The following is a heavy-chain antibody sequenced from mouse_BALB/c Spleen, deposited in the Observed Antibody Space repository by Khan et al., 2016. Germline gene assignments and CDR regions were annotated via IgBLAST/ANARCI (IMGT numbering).Heavy chain of an antibody. D-gene: IGHD2-3*01. Sequence: QVQLKQSGPGLLQPPQTLPITCTASGYPLTSHGVHWVRQPPGKGLEWLGVIWSGGSTDYNAALITRRSNSKANSKSQVFSKMNRLQAADKATYYCAKRWEDAHAYWCPGTLVTAST. CDR1: GYPLTSHG. J-gene: IGHJ3*01. CDR3: AKRWEDAHAY. CDR2: IWSGGST. V-gene: IGHV2-4*01.